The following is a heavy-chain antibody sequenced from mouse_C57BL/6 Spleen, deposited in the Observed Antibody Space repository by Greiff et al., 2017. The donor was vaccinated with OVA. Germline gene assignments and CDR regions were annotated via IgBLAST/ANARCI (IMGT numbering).Heavy chain of an antibody. CDR3: ARGEVYYGNYGGVAD. V-gene: IGHV1-26*01. Sequence: VQLQQSGPELVKPGASVKISCKASGYTFTDYYMNWVKQSHGKSLEWIGDINPNNGGTSYNQKFKGKATLTVDKSSSTAYMELRSLTSEDSAVYYCARGEVYYGNYGGVADWGQGTLVTVSA. D-gene: IGHD2-1*01. CDR2: INPNNGGT. J-gene: IGHJ3*01. CDR1: GYTFTDYY.